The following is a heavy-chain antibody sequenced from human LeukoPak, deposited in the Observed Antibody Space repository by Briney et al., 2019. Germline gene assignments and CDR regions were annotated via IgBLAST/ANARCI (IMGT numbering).Heavy chain of an antibody. CDR3: ARGAWATRLGS. V-gene: IGHV4-34*01. D-gene: IGHD2-15*01. CDR1: GESLNSYY. CDR2: IYESGST. Sequence: PSETLSLTCADYGESLNSYYWSWIRQPPGKGLEWIGEIYESGSTEYNPSLKSRVTISMVPSKQQFSLSLTSVTAADTAVYYCARGAWATRLGSWGLGTPVIVSS. J-gene: IGHJ4*02.